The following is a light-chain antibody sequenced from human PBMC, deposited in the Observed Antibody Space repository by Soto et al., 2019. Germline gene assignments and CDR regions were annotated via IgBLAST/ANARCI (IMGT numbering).Light chain of an antibody. Sequence: QSVLTQPPSASGSPGQSVTISCTGTSSDVGGYNYVSWYQQYPGKAPKLMIYEVNKRPSGVPDRFSGSKSGNTASLTVSGLQAEDEADNYCSSYAGNYNWVFGGGTKLTVL. CDR3: SSYAGNYNWV. J-gene: IGLJ3*02. CDR1: SSDVGGYNY. CDR2: EVN. V-gene: IGLV2-8*01.